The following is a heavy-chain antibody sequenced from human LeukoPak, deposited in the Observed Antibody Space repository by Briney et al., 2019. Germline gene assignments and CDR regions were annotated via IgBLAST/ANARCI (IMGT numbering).Heavy chain of an antibody. CDR2: ISSSGSTI. V-gene: IGHV3-11*04. Sequence: GGSLRLSCAASGFTFSDYYMSWIRQAPGKGLEWVSYISSSGSTIYYADSVKGRFTISRDNAKNSLYLQMNSLRAEDTAVYYCARCAEYYYGSGSFSDYWGQGTLVTVSS. D-gene: IGHD3-10*01. CDR3: ARCAEYYYGSGSFSDY. J-gene: IGHJ4*02. CDR1: GFTFSDYY.